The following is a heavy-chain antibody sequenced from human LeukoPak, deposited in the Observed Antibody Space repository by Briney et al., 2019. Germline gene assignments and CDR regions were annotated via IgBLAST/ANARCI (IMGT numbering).Heavy chain of an antibody. Sequence: GGSLRLSCAASGFTFSSYSMNWVRQAPGKGLEWVSYISSSSSTIYYADSVKGRFTISRDNAKNSLYLQMNSLRAEDTAVYYCARDRLVATTRVDFDYWGQGTLVTVSS. D-gene: IGHD5-12*01. V-gene: IGHV3-48*04. J-gene: IGHJ4*02. CDR3: ARDRLVATTRVDFDY. CDR1: GFTFSSYS. CDR2: ISSSSSTI.